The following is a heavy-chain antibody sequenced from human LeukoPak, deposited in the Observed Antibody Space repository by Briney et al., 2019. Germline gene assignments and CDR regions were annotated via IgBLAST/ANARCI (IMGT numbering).Heavy chain of an antibody. V-gene: IGHV3-21*01. D-gene: IGHD4-17*01. CDR2: ISSSSSYI. CDR3: ARDRATVTTNPRGVEDY. Sequence: PGGSLRLSCAASGFTFSSYSMNWVRQAPGKGLEWVSSISSSSSYIYYADSVKGRFTISRDNAKNSLYLQMNSLIAEDTAVYHCARDRATVTTNPRGVEDYWGQGTLVTVSS. J-gene: IGHJ4*02. CDR1: GFTFSSYS.